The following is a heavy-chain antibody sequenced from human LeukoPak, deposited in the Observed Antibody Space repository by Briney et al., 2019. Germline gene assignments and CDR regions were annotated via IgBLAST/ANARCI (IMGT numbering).Heavy chain of an antibody. J-gene: IGHJ6*04. Sequence: SETLSLTCAVSGGSITGYFWGWIRQPPGKGLDWIGYIYHTGSTQYNPSLKSRATISLDTSTNQFSLKLTSVTAADTAVYYCARDKGMSYYGMDVWGKGTTVTVSS. V-gene: IGHV4-59*01. CDR1: GGSITGYF. CDR3: ARDKGMSYYGMDV. D-gene: IGHD6-13*01. CDR2: IYHTGST.